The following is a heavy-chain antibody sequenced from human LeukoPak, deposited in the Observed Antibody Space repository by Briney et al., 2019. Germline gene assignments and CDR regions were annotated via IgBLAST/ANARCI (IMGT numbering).Heavy chain of an antibody. V-gene: IGHV1-2*02. J-gene: IGHJ4*02. D-gene: IGHD2-21*02. CDR2: INLYSGGT. Sequence: ASVKVSCKASGYNFTDYYIHWVRQAPGQGLEWMGWINLYSGGTNYAQKFQGRVTMTRDTSISAAYMELDRLGSDDTAVYYCARVAGGDWYYFDLWGQGSLVTVSS. CDR1: GYNFTDYY. CDR3: ARVAGGDWYYFDL.